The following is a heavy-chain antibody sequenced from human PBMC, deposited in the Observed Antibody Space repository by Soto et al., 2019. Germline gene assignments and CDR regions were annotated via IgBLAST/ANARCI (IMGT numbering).Heavy chain of an antibody. CDR1: GFTFSSYG. V-gene: IGHV3-30*18. J-gene: IGHJ4*02. CDR2: ISYDGSNK. CDR3: AKSYQLLYRFDY. D-gene: IGHD2-2*02. Sequence: AGGSLRLSCAASGFTFSSYGMHWVRQAPGKGLEWVAVISYDGSNKYYADSVKGRFTISRDNSKNTLYLQMNSLRAEDTAVYYCAKSYQLLYRFDYWGQGTLVTVSS.